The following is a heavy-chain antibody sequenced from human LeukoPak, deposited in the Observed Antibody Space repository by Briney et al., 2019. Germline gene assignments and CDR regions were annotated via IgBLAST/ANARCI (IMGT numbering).Heavy chain of an antibody. V-gene: IGHV3-74*01. Sequence: PGGSLRLSCAASGFTFSSYWMHWVRQAPGKGLVWVSRINSDGSSTSYADSVNGRFTISRDNAKNTLYLQMNSLRAEDTAVYYCARDPDEWIQLGHFDYWGQGTLVTVSS. CDR3: ARDPDEWIQLGHFDY. D-gene: IGHD5-18*01. J-gene: IGHJ4*02. CDR1: GFTFSSYW. CDR2: INSDGSST.